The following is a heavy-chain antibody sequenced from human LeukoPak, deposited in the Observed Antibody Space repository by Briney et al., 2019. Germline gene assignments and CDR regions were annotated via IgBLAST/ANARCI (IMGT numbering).Heavy chain of an antibody. Sequence: GESLKISCKASGHIFTNYWIAWVRQMPGKGLEWMGIIYPGDSDSRYSPSFQGHVTISADKSISTAYLQWSSLKASDTAMYYCARPGIAVAETGDYFDYWGQGTLVTVSS. CDR3: ARPGIAVAETGDYFDY. CDR2: IYPGDSDS. CDR1: GHIFTNYW. J-gene: IGHJ4*02. D-gene: IGHD6-19*01. V-gene: IGHV5-51*01.